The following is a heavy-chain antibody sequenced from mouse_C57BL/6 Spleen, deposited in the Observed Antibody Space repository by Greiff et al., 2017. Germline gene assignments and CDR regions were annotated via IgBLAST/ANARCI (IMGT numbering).Heavy chain of an antibody. D-gene: IGHD2-5*01. Sequence: EVQLQQSGPELVKPGASVKISCKASGYTFTDYYMNWVKQRHGKSLEWIGDINPNNGGSSYNQKFKGKATLTVYKSSCPAYMDLRILTSEDSAGYYCARDSNSISWFAYWGQGTLVTVSA. J-gene: IGHJ3*01. CDR2: INPNNGGS. CDR1: GYTFTDYY. CDR3: ARDSNSISWFAY. V-gene: IGHV1-26*01.